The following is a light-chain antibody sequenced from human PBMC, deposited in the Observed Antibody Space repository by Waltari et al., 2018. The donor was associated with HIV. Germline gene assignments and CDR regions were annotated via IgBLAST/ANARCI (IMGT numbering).Light chain of an antibody. V-gene: IGLV3-19*01. CDR1: SVRSYY. CDR2: GEN. J-gene: IGLJ3*02. CDR3: NSRDSSGHWF. Sequence: SSELAQAPAVSVAFGQTVRLTCQGDSVRSYYASWYQQKPGQAPVLVVYGENNRPSGIPDRFSGSSSGNTASLTIAGAQAEDEADYYCNSRDSSGHWFFGGGTKETVL.